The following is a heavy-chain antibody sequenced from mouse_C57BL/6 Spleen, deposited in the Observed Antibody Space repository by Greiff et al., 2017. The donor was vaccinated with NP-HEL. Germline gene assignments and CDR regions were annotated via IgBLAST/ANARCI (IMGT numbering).Heavy chain of an antibody. Sequence: EVQLQQSGPELVKPGASVKISCKASGYSFTGYFMNWVMQSHGQSLEWIGRINPYNGDTFYNQKFKGKATLTVDKSSSTAHMELRSLTSEDSAVYYCARSPYDGYYDYWGQGTTLTVSS. D-gene: IGHD2-3*01. CDR2: INPYNGDT. J-gene: IGHJ2*01. CDR3: ARSPYDGYYDY. CDR1: GYSFTGYF. V-gene: IGHV1-20*01.